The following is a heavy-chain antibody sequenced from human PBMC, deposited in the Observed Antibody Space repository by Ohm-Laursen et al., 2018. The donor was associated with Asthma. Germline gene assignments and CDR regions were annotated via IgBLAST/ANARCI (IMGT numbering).Heavy chain of an antibody. J-gene: IGHJ4*02. CDR1: GGTFSSHV. CDR3: ARVAAAAGHCDH. D-gene: IGHD6-13*01. V-gene: IGHV1-69*06. CDR2: ILPSFGTP. Sequence: SVKVSCKASGGTFSSHVFTWVRQVPGQGLEWMGGILPSFGTPNYAQKFQGRVTITADRSTSTAYLELTSLRYEDTAVYYCARVAAAAGHCDHWGQGTLVTVSS.